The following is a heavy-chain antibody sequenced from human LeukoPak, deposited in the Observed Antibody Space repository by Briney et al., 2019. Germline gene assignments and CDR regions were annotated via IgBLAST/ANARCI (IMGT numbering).Heavy chain of an antibody. CDR3: AKSVHPLENYFYMDA. D-gene: IGHD5/OR15-5a*01. Sequence: GGSLRLSCVASGFTFSSYAMSWVRQAPGKGLEWVSAISGSGGSTYYADSVKGRFTISRDNSKNTLNLQMNSLRAEDTAVYYCAKSVHPLENYFYMDAWGKGTTVTVSS. V-gene: IGHV3-23*01. CDR1: GFTFSSYA. J-gene: IGHJ6*03. CDR2: ISGSGGST.